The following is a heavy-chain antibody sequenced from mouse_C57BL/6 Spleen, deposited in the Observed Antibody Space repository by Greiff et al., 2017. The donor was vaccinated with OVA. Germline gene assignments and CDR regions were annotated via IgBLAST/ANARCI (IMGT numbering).Heavy chain of an antibody. CDR2: IRLKSDNYAT. CDR1: GFTFSNYW. CDR3: TSTGTRAMDY. V-gene: IGHV6-3*01. D-gene: IGHD4-1*02. J-gene: IGHJ4*01. Sequence: EVKVEDSGGGLVQPGGSMKLSCVASGFTFSNYWMNWVRQSPEKGLEWVAQIRLKSDNYATHYAESVKGRFTISRDDSKSSVYLQMNNLRAEDTGIYYCTSTGTRAMDYWGQGTSVTVSS.